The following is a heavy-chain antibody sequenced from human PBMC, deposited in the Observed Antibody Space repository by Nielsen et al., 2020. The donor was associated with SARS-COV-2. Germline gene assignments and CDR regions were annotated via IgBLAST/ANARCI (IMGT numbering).Heavy chain of an antibody. Sequence: ASVKVSCKASGYTFTRYGISWVRQAPGQGLEWMGWISAYNGNTNYAQKLQGRVTMTTDTSTSTAYMELRSLRSDDTAVYYCARDTIFGVAHREYYYYGMDVWGQGTTVTVSS. J-gene: IGHJ6*02. V-gene: IGHV1-18*01. CDR1: GYTFTRYG. D-gene: IGHD3-3*01. CDR3: ARDTIFGVAHREYYYYGMDV. CDR2: ISAYNGNT.